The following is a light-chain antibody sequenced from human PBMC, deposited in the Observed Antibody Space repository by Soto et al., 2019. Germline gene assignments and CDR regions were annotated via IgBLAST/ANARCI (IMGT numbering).Light chain of an antibody. V-gene: IGKV3-11*01. CDR3: QQRSNWLPWT. CDR2: DAS. J-gene: IGKJ1*01. Sequence: EIVVTQSPATLSLSPGERATLSCRASQSVSSYLAWYQQKPGQAPRLLIYDASNRATGIPARFSGSGSGTDFTLTSSSLEPEDFAVSYCQQRSNWLPWTFGQGTKVEIK. CDR1: QSVSSY.